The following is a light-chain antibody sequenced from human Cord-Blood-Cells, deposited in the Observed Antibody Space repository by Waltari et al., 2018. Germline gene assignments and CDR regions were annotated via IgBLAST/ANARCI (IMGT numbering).Light chain of an antibody. CDR3: MIWHSSAYI. V-gene: IGLV5-45*01. CDR2: YKSDSDK. CDR1: SGIHVGTYR. J-gene: IGLJ1*01. Sequence: QAVLTQPASLSASPGASACLTCTLRSGIHVGTYRIYWSQQKPGSPPQYLLKYKSDSDKQHGSGVPSRFSGSKDASANAGILLISGLQSEDEADYYCMIWHSSAYIFGTGTKVTVL.